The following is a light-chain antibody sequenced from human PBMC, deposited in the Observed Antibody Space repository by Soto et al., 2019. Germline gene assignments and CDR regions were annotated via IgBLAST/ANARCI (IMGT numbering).Light chain of an antibody. CDR3: QQCISWPPT. CDR2: DAS. V-gene: IGKV3-11*01. Sequence: EIVLTQSPATLSLSPGERATLSCRASQSVTNYLAWYQQKPGQPPRLLIFDASNRATAIPARFSGSGSGTDFTLTISSLEPGDFAVYYCQQCISWPPTFGQGTRLENK. J-gene: IGKJ5*01. CDR1: QSVTNY.